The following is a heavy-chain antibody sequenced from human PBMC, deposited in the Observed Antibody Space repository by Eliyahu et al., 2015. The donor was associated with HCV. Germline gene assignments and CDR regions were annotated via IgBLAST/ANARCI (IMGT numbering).Heavy chain of an antibody. V-gene: IGHV3-30-3*01. CDR2: ISYDGSNK. J-gene: IGHJ4*02. CDR3: ARDLKAAPKDWGGFIGY. Sequence: SSYAMHWVRQAPGKRLEWVAVISYDGSNKYYADSVKGRFTISRDNSKNTLYLQMNSLRAEDTAVYYCARDLKAAPKDWGGFIGYWGQGTLVTVSS. CDR1: SSYA. D-gene: IGHD3-10*01.